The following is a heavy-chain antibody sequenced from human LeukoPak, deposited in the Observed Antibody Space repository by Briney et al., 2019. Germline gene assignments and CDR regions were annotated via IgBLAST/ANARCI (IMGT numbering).Heavy chain of an antibody. D-gene: IGHD3-22*01. CDR1: GFTVSSNY. CDR2: IYSGGST. J-gene: IGHJ3*02. V-gene: IGHV3-53*01. CDR3: ARDIRSDSSGYYFRQADAFDI. Sequence: GGSLRLSCAASGFTVSSNYMSWVRQAPGKGLEWVSVIYSGGSTYYADSVKGRFTISRDNSKNTLYLQMNSLRAEDTAVYYCARDIRSDSSGYYFRQADAFDIWGQGTMVTVSS.